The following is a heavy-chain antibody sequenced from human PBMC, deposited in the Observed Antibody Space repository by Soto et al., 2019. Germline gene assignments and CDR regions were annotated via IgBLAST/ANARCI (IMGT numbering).Heavy chain of an antibody. D-gene: IGHD4-17*01. CDR2: INYSGST. CDR3: ARHITVTSPFDY. V-gene: IGHV4-31*03. Sequence: PSETLSLTCTVSGDSITSGGYYGRWIRQHPGKGLEWIGYINYSGSTYYNPSLKSRVTISADTSKTHFSLKLNSVTAADTAVYYCARHITVTSPFDYWGQGTLVTVSS. J-gene: IGHJ4*02. CDR1: GDSITSGGYY.